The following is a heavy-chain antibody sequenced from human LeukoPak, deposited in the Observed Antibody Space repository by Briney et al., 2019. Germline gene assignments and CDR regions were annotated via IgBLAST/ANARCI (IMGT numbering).Heavy chain of an antibody. V-gene: IGHV3-74*01. D-gene: IGHD6-13*01. CDR3: ASASSHRIAAGGDY. J-gene: IGHJ4*02. CDR2: INSDGSSR. CDR1: GFTFSNYW. Sequence: GALRLSCAASGFTFSNYWMHWVRPAPGKGLVWVSCINSDGSSRNYADSVKGRFTISRDNAKNTLYLQMNSLRAEDTAVYYCASASSHRIAAGGDYWGQGTLVSVSS.